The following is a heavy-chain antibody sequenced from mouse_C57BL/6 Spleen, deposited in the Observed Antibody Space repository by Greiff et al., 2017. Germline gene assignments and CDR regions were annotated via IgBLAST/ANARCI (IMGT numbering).Heavy chain of an antibody. V-gene: IGHV1-42*01. Sequence: EVKLVESGPELVKPGASVKISCKASGYSFTGYYMNWVKQSPEKSLEWIGEINPSTGGTTYNQKFKAKATLTVDKSSSTAYMQLKSLTSEDSAVYYCARTSYYYGSSSYYFDYWGQGTTLTVSS. CDR3: ARTSYYYGSSSYYFDY. CDR1: GYSFTGYY. CDR2: INPSTGGT. D-gene: IGHD1-1*01. J-gene: IGHJ2*01.